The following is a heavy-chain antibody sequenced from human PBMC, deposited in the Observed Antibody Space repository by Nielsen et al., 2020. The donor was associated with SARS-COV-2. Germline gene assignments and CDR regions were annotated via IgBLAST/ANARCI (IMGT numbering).Heavy chain of an antibody. V-gene: IGHV3-23*01. CDR1: GFTFNIYA. Sequence: GGSLRLSCAASGFTFNIYAMAWVRRAPGRGLQWVTGVSSSGGSTYYTDSVKGRFSISRDNSKNTLFLLMHSLRVEDTAVYYCARDGVVRGDALDLWGQGTMVTVPS. D-gene: IGHD3-10*01. CDR3: ARDGVVRGDALDL. J-gene: IGHJ3*01. CDR2: VSSSGGST.